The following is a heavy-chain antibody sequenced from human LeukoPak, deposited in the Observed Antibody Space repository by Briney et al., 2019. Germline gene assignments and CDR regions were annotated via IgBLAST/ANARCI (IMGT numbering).Heavy chain of an antibody. CDR1: GGSVSSGRYY. CDR3: ARGRAPAPSYYYYGMDV. V-gene: IGHV4-61*01. Sequence: SETLSLTCTVSGGSVSSGRYYWSWIRQPPGKGLEWIGYIYYSGSTNYNPSLKSRVTISVDTSKNQFSLKLSSVTAADTAVYYCARGRAPAPSYYYYGMDVWGQGTTVTVSS. J-gene: IGHJ6*02. CDR2: IYYSGST.